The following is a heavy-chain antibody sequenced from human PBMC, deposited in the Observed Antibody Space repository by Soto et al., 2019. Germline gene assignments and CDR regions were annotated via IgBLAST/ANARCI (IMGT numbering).Heavy chain of an antibody. Sequence: ASVKVSCKASGYTFTSYGISWVRQAPGQGLEWMGWISAYNGNTNYAQKLQGRVTMTTDTSTSTAYMELRSLRSDDTAVYYCARDLLPLVVVAATEFHYWGQGTLVTVSS. CDR1: GYTFTSYG. CDR3: ARDLLPLVVVAATEFHY. D-gene: IGHD2-15*01. CDR2: ISAYNGNT. V-gene: IGHV1-18*01. J-gene: IGHJ4*02.